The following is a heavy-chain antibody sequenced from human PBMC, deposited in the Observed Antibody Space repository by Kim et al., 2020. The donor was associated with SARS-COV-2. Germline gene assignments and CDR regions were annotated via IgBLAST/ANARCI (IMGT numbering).Heavy chain of an antibody. Sequence: GGSLRLSCAASGFTVSSNYMSWVRQAPGKGLEWVSVIYSGGSTYYADSVKGRFTISRDNSKNTLYLQMNSLRAEDTAVYYCAREVTGYCSSTSCYGVRSGYYGMDVWGQGTTVTVSS. CDR1: GFTVSSNY. D-gene: IGHD2-2*03. J-gene: IGHJ6*02. CDR2: IYSGGST. V-gene: IGHV3-53*01. CDR3: AREVTGYCSSTSCYGVRSGYYGMDV.